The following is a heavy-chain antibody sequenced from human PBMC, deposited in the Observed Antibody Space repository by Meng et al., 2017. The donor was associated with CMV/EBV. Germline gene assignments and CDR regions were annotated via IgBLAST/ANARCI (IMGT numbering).Heavy chain of an antibody. J-gene: IGHJ4*02. D-gene: IGHD3-3*01. Sequence: GESLKISCAASGFTFSSYEMNWVRQAPGKGLEWVSYISSSGSTIYYADSVKGRFTISRDNPKNSLYLQMNSLRAEDTAVYYCARVGTIFRGYYFDYWGQGTLVTVSS. CDR1: GFTFSSYE. V-gene: IGHV3-48*03. CDR2: ISSSGSTI. CDR3: ARVGTIFRGYYFDY.